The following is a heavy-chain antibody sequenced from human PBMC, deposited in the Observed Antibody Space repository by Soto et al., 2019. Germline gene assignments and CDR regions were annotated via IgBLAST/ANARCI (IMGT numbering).Heavy chain of an antibody. V-gene: IGHV1-69*13. Sequence: SVKVSCKASGGTLSSYAISWVRQAPGQGLEWMGGIIPIFGTANYAQKFQGRVTITADESTSTAYMELSSLRSEDTAVYYCASKSGHSSGWSFTPSYYYYYYGMDVWGQGTTVTVSS. CDR1: GGTLSSYA. CDR3: ASKSGHSSGWSFTPSYYYYYYGMDV. J-gene: IGHJ6*02. CDR2: IIPIFGTA. D-gene: IGHD6-19*01.